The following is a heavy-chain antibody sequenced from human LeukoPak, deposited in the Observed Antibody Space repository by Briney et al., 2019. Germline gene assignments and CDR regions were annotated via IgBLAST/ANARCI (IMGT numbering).Heavy chain of an antibody. CDR3: ARWSTVKFDY. D-gene: IGHD4-17*01. CDR2: IYYSGST. CDR1: GGSFSGYY. V-gene: IGHV4-59*01. Sequence: PSETLSLTCAVYGGSFSGYYWSWIRQPPGKGLEWIGYIYYSGSTNYNPSLKSRVTISVDTSKNQFSLKLSSVTAADTAVYYCARWSTVKFDYWGQGTLVTVSS. J-gene: IGHJ4*02.